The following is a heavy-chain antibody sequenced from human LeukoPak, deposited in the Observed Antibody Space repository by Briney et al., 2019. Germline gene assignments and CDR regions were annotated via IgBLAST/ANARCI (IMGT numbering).Heavy chain of an antibody. J-gene: IGHJ4*02. D-gene: IGHD6-19*01. CDR3: ARGNGYSSGWYGAFYNNGDY. CDR2: ISYDGSNK. Sequence: PGRSLRLSCAASGFTFSSYAMHWVRQAPGKGLEWVAVISYDGSNKYYADSVKGRFTISRDNSKNTLYLQMNSLRAEDTAVYYCARGNGYSSGWYGAFYNNGDYWGQGTLVTVSS. CDR1: GFTFSSYA. V-gene: IGHV3-30-3*01.